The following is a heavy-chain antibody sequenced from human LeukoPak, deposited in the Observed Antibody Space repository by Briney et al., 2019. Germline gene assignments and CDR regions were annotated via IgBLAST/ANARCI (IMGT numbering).Heavy chain of an antibody. J-gene: IGHJ3*02. CDR2: IYYSGST. CDR1: GGSISSSSYY. CDR3: AREHNYYDSSGYRSPAFDI. V-gene: IGHV4-39*02. D-gene: IGHD3-22*01. Sequence: SETLSLTCTVSGGSISSSSYYWGWIRQPPGKGLEWIGSIYYSGSTYYNPSLKSRVTISVDTSKNQFSLKLSSVTAADTAVYYCAREHNYYDSSGYRSPAFDIWGQGTMVTVSS.